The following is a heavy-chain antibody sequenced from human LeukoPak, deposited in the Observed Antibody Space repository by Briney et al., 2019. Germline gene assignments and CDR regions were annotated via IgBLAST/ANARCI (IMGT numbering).Heavy chain of an antibody. CDR1: GFSFSTYS. Sequence: GGSLRLSCAASGFSFSTYSMNRVRQAPGKGLEWVAYISGGSGYIYYADSVKGRFTVSRDNAENSLYLQMNSLRAEDTAVYYCARQGGMQSFDYSGQGILVTVSS. CDR3: ARQGGMQSFDY. CDR2: ISGGSGYI. V-gene: IGHV3-21*01. J-gene: IGHJ4*02. D-gene: IGHD6-19*01.